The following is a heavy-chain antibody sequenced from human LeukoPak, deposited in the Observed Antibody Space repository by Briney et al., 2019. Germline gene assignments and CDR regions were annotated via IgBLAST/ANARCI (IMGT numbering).Heavy chain of an antibody. V-gene: IGHV3-23*01. J-gene: IGHJ4*02. CDR2: TSGGRGYT. Sequence: GGSLRLSCAASGFTFSTYAMSWVRQAPGKGLEWVSTTSGGRGYTSYADSVKGRFTISTDSSKNALYLQMNSLRAEDTALYYCAKGPSSGPPYYFDYWGQGTLVTVSS. D-gene: IGHD5-12*01. CDR1: GFTFSTYA. CDR3: AKGPSSGPPYYFDY.